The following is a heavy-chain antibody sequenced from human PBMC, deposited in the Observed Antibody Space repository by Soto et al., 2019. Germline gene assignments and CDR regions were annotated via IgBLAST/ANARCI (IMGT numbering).Heavy chain of an antibody. J-gene: IGHJ5*02. Sequence: GGSLRLSCAASGFTFSSYAMSWVRQAPGKGLEWVSAISGSGGSTYYADSVKGRFTISRDNSKNTLYLQMNSLRAEDTAVYYCAKDPRDCSSTSCYGSWFDPWGQGTLVTVSS. D-gene: IGHD2-2*01. V-gene: IGHV3-23*01. CDR3: AKDPRDCSSTSCYGSWFDP. CDR2: ISGSGGST. CDR1: GFTFSSYA.